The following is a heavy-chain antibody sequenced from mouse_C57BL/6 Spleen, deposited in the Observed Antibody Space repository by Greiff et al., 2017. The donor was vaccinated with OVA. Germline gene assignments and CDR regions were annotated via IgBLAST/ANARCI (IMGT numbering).Heavy chain of an antibody. D-gene: IGHD3-2*02. V-gene: IGHV1-7*01. CDR2: INPSSGNT. CDR3: ASSGGFAY. Sequence: QVQLQQSGAELAKPGASVKLSCKASGYTFTSYWMHGVNQRPGKGLDWIGYINPSSGNTTYNQKFKDKATLTADKSSSTAYMQLSSLTYEDSAVYYCASSGGFAYWGQGTLVTVSA. J-gene: IGHJ3*01. CDR1: GYTFTSYW.